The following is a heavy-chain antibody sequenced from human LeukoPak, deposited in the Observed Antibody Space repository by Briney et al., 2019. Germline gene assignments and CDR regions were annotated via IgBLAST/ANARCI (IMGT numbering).Heavy chain of an antibody. CDR1: GFTVSSNY. CDR3: ARELNYDSSGYYFDY. CDR2: IYSGGST. D-gene: IGHD3-22*01. Sequence: GGSLRLSCAASGFTVSSNYMSWVRQAPGKGLEWVSVIYSGGSTYYADSVKGRFTISRDNSKNTLYLQMISLRAEDTAVYYCARELNYDSSGYYFDYWGQGTLVTVSS. J-gene: IGHJ4*02. V-gene: IGHV3-53*01.